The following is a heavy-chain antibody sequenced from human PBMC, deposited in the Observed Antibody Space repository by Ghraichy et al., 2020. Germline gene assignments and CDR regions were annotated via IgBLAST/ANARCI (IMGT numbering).Heavy chain of an antibody. CDR2: ISGSGGST. J-gene: IGHJ4*02. CDR3: AKDQGMTTVTDNFDY. D-gene: IGHD4-11*01. CDR1: GFTFSSYA. V-gene: IGHV3-23*01. Sequence: GGSLRLSCAASGFTFSSYAMSWVRQAPGKGLEWVSAISGSGGSTYYADSVKGRFTISRDNSKNTLYLQMNSLRAEDTAVYYCAKDQGMTTVTDNFDYWGQGTLVTVSS.